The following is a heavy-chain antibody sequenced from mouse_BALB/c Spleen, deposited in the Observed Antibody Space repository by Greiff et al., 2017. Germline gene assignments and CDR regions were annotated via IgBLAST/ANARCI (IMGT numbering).Heavy chain of an antibody. CDR1: GFTFSDYY. D-gene: IGHD1-1*01. Sequence: EVKLVESGGGLVKPGGSLKLSCAASGFTFSDYYMSWVRQTPEKRLEWVATISDGGSYTYYPDSVKGRFTISRDNAKNNLYLQMSSLKSEDTAMYYCARGYGSSYGFAYWGQGTLVTVSA. J-gene: IGHJ3*01. CDR2: ISDGGSYT. CDR3: ARGYGSSYGFAY. V-gene: IGHV5-4*02.